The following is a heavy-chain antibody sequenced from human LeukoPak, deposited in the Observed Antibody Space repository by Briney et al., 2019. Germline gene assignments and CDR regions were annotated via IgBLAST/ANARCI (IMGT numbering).Heavy chain of an antibody. Sequence: ASVKVSCKASGYTFTTDYIHWVRQAPGQGLEWMGIINPSGGSTTYAQKLQGRVTMTTDTSTSTAYMELRSLRSDDTAVYYCARAPTVVVPAAKKGTFDYWGQGTLVTVSS. CDR2: INPSGGST. V-gene: IGHV1-46*01. D-gene: IGHD2-2*01. J-gene: IGHJ4*02. CDR1: GYTFTTDY. CDR3: ARAPTVVVPAAKKGTFDY.